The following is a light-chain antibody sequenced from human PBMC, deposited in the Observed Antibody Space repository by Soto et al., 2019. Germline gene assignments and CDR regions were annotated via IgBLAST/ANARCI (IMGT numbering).Light chain of an antibody. CDR3: QQDGSTPT. V-gene: IGKV3-20*01. CDR1: QSVSCSY. CDR2: GAS. J-gene: IGKJ1*01. Sequence: IVLTQSPGTLSLSPGERTTLSCRASQSVSCSYLAWHQQKPGQAPRPLIYGASSRATGITDRFTGSGSGTAVTPTLSRLEPEDFAVYYCQQDGSTPTLGQGTKVQTK.